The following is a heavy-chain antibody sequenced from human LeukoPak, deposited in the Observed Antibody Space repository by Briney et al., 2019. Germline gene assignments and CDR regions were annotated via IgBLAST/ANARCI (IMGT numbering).Heavy chain of an antibody. D-gene: IGHD4-17*01. CDR2: ISGNGGRT. J-gene: IGHJ3*02. CDR1: GFTFNNYG. CDR3: AKDPNGDYVGTFDM. V-gene: IGHV3-23*01. Sequence: PGGSLGLSCAASGFTFNNYGMSWVRQAPGKGLEWVSFISGNGGRTDYAESVKGRFTISRDNSKKMVYLQMNSLRDEDTATYYCAKDPNGDYVGTFDMWGQGTMVTVSS.